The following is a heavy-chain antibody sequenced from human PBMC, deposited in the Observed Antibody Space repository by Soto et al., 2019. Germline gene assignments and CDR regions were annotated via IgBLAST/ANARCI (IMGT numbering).Heavy chain of an antibody. CDR2: IYYSGST. V-gene: IGHV4-31*03. J-gene: IGHJ6*02. Sequence: SQTRCVTCSVSGGSISRGGYYGSRIRQHPGKGLEWVGYIYYSGSTYYNPSLKSRVTISVDTSKNQFSLKLSSVTAADTAVYYCARDRRREYYYGSQGMDVWGQGTTV. CDR1: GGSISRGGYY. D-gene: IGHD3-10*01. CDR3: ARDRRREYYYGSQGMDV.